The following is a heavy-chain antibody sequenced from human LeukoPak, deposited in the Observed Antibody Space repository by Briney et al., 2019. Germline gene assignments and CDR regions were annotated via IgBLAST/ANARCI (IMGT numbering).Heavy chain of an antibody. J-gene: IGHJ4*02. Sequence: ASVKVSCKASGYTFTDYYMHWVRQAPGQGLEWMGWINPNSGGTNYAQSFQGRVTMTRDTSISTAYMELSRLRSNDTAVYYCARDLTGRSDYWGQGTLVTVSS. CDR3: ARDLTGRSDY. V-gene: IGHV1-2*02. CDR2: INPNSGGT. CDR1: GYTFTDYY. D-gene: IGHD3-9*01.